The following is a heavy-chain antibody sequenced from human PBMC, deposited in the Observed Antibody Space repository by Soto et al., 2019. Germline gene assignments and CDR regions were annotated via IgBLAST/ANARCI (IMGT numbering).Heavy chain of an antibody. CDR2: ISSSSYI. J-gene: IGHJ4*02. CDR3: ARDRTDYYGSGSYYNGPDY. Sequence: GGSLRLSCAASGFTFSSYSMNWVRQAPGKGLEWVSSISSSSYIYYADSVKGRFTISRDNAKNSLYLQTNSLRAEDTAVYYCARDRTDYYGSGSYYNGPDYWGQGTLVTVSS. CDR1: GFTFSSYS. V-gene: IGHV3-21*01. D-gene: IGHD3-10*01.